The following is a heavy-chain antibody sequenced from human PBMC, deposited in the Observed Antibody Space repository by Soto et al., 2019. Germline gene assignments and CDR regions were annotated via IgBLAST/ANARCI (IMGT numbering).Heavy chain of an antibody. CDR3: ARKDSTESWFDP. J-gene: IGHJ5*02. Sequence: ASVKVSCKASGYTCTSYGISWVRQAPGQGLEWMGWISGYNGNTNYAQKFKARVTMTTDTSTSTAYMELRSLRSDDKAVYYCARKDSTESWFDPWGQGTLVTVSS. CDR1: GYTCTSYG. CDR2: ISGYNGNT. D-gene: IGHD2-15*01. V-gene: IGHV1-18*01.